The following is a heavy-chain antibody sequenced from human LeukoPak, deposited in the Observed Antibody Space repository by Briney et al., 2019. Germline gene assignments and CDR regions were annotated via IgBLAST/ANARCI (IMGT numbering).Heavy chain of an antibody. CDR1: GYPFTSYG. D-gene: IGHD4/OR15-4a*01. Sequence: ATEELFCKASGYPFTSYGISWVRQAPGQGLECRRWLSAHSGNTDYAKKLQGRLTITTDKATSTTYMELTGLRYDDAAICYCGLDTMVDDNTWGQGTLITVSS. V-gene: IGHV1-18*01. CDR2: LSAHSGNT. J-gene: IGHJ5*02. CDR3: GLDTMVDDNT.